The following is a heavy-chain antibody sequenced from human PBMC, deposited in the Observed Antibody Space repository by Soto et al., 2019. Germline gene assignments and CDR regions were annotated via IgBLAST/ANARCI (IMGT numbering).Heavy chain of an antibody. CDR3: AKEAPGGWHFFDT. CDR2: ISSDATKK. CDR1: GFTFRTYG. Sequence: ESGGGVVQPGRSLRLSCAASGFTFRTYGMHWVHQAPGEGLEWVADISSDATKKHYADSVKGRFTISRDNSKNTLYLQMISLRNEDTAVYYCAKEAPGGWHFFDTWGQGTLVTVSS. J-gene: IGHJ4*02. V-gene: IGHV3-30*18. D-gene: IGHD6-19*01.